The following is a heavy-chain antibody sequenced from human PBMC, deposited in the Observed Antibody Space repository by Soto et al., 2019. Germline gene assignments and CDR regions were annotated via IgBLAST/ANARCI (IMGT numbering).Heavy chain of an antibody. Sequence: QVQLVESGGGVVQPGRSLRLSCAASGFTFSSYGMHWGRQAPGKGLEWVAVVSYYGSNKYYSDSVKGRFTISRDNSKNTLYLQMNSLRAEDMAVYYYAIVYYSGSYFDYWGQGTLVTVSS. CDR2: VSYYGSNK. CDR3: AIVYYSGSYFDY. V-gene: IGHV3-30*03. D-gene: IGHD5-12*01. J-gene: IGHJ4*02. CDR1: GFTFSSYG.